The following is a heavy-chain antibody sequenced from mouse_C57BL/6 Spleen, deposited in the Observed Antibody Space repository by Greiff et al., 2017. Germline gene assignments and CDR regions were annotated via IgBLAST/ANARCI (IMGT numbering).Heavy chain of an antibody. J-gene: IGHJ4*01. CDR3: ARGGIYDGYSYAMDY. Sequence: QVQLQQPGTELVKPGASVKLSCKASGYTFTSYWMHWVKQRPGQGLEWIGNINPSTGGTNYNEKFKSKATLTVAKSSSTAYMQLSSQTSEDSAVYYCARGGIYDGYSYAMDYWGQGTSVTVSS. V-gene: IGHV1-53*01. D-gene: IGHD2-3*01. CDR1: GYTFTSYW. CDR2: INPSTGGT.